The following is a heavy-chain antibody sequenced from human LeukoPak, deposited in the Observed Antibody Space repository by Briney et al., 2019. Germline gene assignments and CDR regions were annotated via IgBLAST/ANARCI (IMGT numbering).Heavy chain of an antibody. D-gene: IGHD3-22*01. CDR3: ARADDSSGYYSTPAFDY. Sequence: TSETLSLTCTVSGGSISSYYWSWIRQPAGKGLEWIGRIYTSGSTNYNPSLKSRVTMSVDTSKNQFSLKLSSVTAADTAVYYCARADDSSGYYSTPAFDYWGQGTLVTVSS. CDR2: IYTSGST. CDR1: GGSISSYY. J-gene: IGHJ4*02. V-gene: IGHV4-4*07.